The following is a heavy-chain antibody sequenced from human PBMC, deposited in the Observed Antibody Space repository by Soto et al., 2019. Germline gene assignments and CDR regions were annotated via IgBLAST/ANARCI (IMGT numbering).Heavy chain of an antibody. D-gene: IGHD5-12*01. V-gene: IGHV3-21*01. CDR3: ARDRRDGYNFDY. CDR2: ISSSSSYI. CDR1: GFTFSSYS. J-gene: IGHJ4*02. Sequence: EVQLVESGGGLVKPGGSLRLSCAASGFTFSSYSMNWVRQAPGKGLEWVSSISSSSSYIYYADSVKGRFTISRDNAKNSLYLQMNSLRAEDTAVYYCARDRRDGYNFDYWGREPWSPSPQ.